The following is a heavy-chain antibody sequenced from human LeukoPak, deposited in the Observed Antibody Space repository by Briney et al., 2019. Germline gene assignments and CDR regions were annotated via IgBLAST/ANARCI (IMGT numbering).Heavy chain of an antibody. D-gene: IGHD5-12*01. V-gene: IGHV3-73*01. CDR1: GFTFSGSA. J-gene: IGHJ4*02. CDR3: TLGDSGTRDY. CDR2: IRSKTNNYAT. Sequence: GGSLRLSCAASGFTFSGSAMHWVRQAPGKGLEWVGRIRSKTNNYATSYAASVKGRFTISRDDSKNTAYLQMNGLKAEDTAVYYCTLGDSGTRDYWGQGTLVTVSS.